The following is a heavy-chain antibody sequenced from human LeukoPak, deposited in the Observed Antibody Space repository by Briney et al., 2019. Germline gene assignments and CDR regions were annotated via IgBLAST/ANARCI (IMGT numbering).Heavy chain of an antibody. CDR2: IRNDGSNK. Sequence: SGGSLRLSCAASGFTFSSYGMHWVRQAPGKGLEWVAFIRNDGSNKYHADSVKGRFTISRDNSNNTLYLQMNSLRAEDTAVYYCARVHYDTTGEPYYYFYYMDVWGKGTTVTTSS. D-gene: IGHD3-16*01. CDR3: ARVHYDTTGEPYYYFYYMDV. J-gene: IGHJ6*03. CDR1: GFTFSSYG. V-gene: IGHV3-30*02.